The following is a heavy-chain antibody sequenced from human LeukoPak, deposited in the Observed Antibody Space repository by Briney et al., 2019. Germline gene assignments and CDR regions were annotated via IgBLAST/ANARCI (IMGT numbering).Heavy chain of an antibody. D-gene: IGHD1-1*01. J-gene: IGHJ4*02. CDR1: GFTFSSHW. Sequence: PGGSLRLSCAASGFTFSSHWTHWVRQAPGKGLVWVSRINRDGSNTNYADSAKGRFTISRDNAKNTVYLQMNSLRVEDTAVYYCARDGHGTNLDEFDYWGQGTLVTVSS. CDR3: ARDGHGTNLDEFDY. V-gene: IGHV3-74*01. CDR2: INRDGSNT.